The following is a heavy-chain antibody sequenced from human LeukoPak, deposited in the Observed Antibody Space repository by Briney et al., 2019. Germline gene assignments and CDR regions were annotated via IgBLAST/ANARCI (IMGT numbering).Heavy chain of an antibody. D-gene: IGHD3-22*01. CDR1: GYTFTSYG. CDR3: ARDYYDSRRRAFDI. Sequence: ASVKVSCKASGYTFTSYGISWVRQAPGQGLEWMGWISAYNGNTNYAQKLQGRVTMTTDTSTSTVYMELSSLRSEDTAVYYCARDYYDSRRRAFDIWGQGTMVTVSS. CDR2: ISAYNGNT. J-gene: IGHJ3*02. V-gene: IGHV1-18*01.